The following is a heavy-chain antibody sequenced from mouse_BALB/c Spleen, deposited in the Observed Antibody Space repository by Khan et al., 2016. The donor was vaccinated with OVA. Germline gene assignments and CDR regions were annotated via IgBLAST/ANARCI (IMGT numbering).Heavy chain of an antibody. D-gene: IGHD1-1*02. V-gene: IGHV1S41*01. Sequence: DLVKPGASVKLSCKASGYTFTSYWINWIKQRPGQGLEWIGRIGPGSSNAYYNDMFKGKATLTVDTSSNTAYIQLSSLSSEDSACYFGARENYYGRGCYAMDDWGQGASVTVSA. CDR2: IGPGSSNA. CDR1: GYTFTSYW. J-gene: IGHJ4*01. CDR3: ARENYYGRGCYAMDD.